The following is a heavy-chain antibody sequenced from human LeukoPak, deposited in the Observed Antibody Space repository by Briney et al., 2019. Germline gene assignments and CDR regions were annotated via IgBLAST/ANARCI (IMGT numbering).Heavy chain of an antibody. CDR2: INHSGST. V-gene: IGHV4-34*01. CDR3: ARGPYYHGSGSPRRDRGMDV. D-gene: IGHD3-10*01. J-gene: IGHJ6*02. Sequence: SGTLSLTCAVYGGSFSGYYWSWIRQPPGKGLEWIGEINHSGSTNYNPSLKSRVTISVDTSKNQFSLKLSSVTAADTAVYYCARGPYYHGSGSPRRDRGMDVWGQGTTVTVSS. CDR1: GGSFSGYY.